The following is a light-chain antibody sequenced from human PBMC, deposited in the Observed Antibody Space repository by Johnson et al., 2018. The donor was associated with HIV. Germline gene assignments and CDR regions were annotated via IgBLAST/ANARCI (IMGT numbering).Light chain of an antibody. Sequence: QSMLTQPPPLSAAPGQKVTISCSGSSSNIGNNYVSWYQQLPGTAPKLLIYDNNKRPSGIPDRFSGSKSGTSATLGITGLQTGDEADYYCLTWDNRLSAFYVICTSTRVTVL. V-gene: IGLV1-51*01. J-gene: IGLJ1*01. CDR3: LTWDNRLSAFYV. CDR2: DNN. CDR1: SSNIGNNY.